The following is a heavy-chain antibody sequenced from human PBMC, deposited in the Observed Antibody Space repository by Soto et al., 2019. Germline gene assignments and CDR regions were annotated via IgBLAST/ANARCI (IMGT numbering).Heavy chain of an antibody. V-gene: IGHV4-39*01. CDR2: IYYSGST. CDR1: GGSISSSSYY. Sequence: PSETLSLTCTVSGGSISSSSYYWGWIRQPPGKGLEWIGSIYYSGSTYYNPSLKSRVTISVDTSKNQFSLKLSPVDTATYYCAHRLSSGWYSFDYWGQGTLVTVSS. CDR3: AHRLSSGWYSFDY. D-gene: IGHD6-19*01. J-gene: IGHJ4*02.